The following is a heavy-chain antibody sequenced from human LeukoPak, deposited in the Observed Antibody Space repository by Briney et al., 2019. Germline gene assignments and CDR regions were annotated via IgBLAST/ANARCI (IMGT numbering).Heavy chain of an antibody. CDR2: ISGSGGST. V-gene: IGHV3-23*01. CDR3: AKDGDIVVVPAAMYVY. D-gene: IGHD2-2*01. J-gene: IGHJ4*02. Sequence: GGSLRLSCAASGFTFSSYAMSWVRQAPGKGLEWVPAISGSGGSTYYADSVRGRFTISRDNSKNTLYLQMNSLRAEDTAVYYCAKDGDIVVVPAAMYVYWGQGTLVTVSS. CDR1: GFTFSSYA.